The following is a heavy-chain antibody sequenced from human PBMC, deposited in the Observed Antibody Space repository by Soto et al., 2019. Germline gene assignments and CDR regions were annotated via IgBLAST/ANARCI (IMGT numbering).Heavy chain of an antibody. J-gene: IGHJ6*02. CDR3: AKDLRIAARPIYYYYYGMDV. Sequence: GSLRLSCAASGFTFSSYGMHWVRQAPGKGLEWVAVISYDGSNKYYADSVKGRFTISRDNSKNTLYLQMNSLRAEDTAVYYCAKDLRIAARPIYYYYYGMDVWGQGTTVTVSS. CDR1: GFTFSSYG. V-gene: IGHV3-30*18. CDR2: ISYDGSNK. D-gene: IGHD6-6*01.